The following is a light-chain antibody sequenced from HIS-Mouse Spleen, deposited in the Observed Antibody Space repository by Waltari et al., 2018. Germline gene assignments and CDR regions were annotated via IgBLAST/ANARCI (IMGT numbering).Light chain of an antibody. V-gene: IGKV1-8*01. CDR1: QGISSY. J-gene: IGKJ3*01. CDR3: QQYYSYRFT. Sequence: AIRMTQSPSSFSASTGDRVTITCRASQGISSYLAWYQQKPGKAPKLLIYAASTLQSGVPSSFSGSGSGTDFTLTISCLQSEDFATYYCQQYYSYRFTFGPWTKVDIK. CDR2: AAS.